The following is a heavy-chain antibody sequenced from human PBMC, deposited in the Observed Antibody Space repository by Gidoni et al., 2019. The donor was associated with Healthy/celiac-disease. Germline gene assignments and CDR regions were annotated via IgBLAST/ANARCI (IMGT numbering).Heavy chain of an antibody. CDR3: ARGHTYYYDSSGYPLFDY. CDR2: IWYDGSNK. CDR1: GFTFSSYG. D-gene: IGHD3-22*01. V-gene: IGHV3-33*01. Sequence: QVQLVESGGGVVQPGRSLRLSCAGSGFTFSSYGMHWVRQAPGKGLEWVAVIWYDGSNKYYADSVKGRFTISRDNSKNTLYLQMNSLRAEDTAVYYCARGHTYYYDSSGYPLFDYWGQGTLVTVSS. J-gene: IGHJ4*02.